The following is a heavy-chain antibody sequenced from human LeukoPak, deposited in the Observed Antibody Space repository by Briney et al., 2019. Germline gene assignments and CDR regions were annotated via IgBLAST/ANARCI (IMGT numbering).Heavy chain of an antibody. J-gene: IGHJ4*02. D-gene: IGHD5-12*01. V-gene: IGHV4-59*01. Sequence: PSETLSLTCTVSGGSISSYYWSWIRQPPGKGLEWIGYICYSGSTNYNPSLKSRVTISIDTSKSQFSLKLSSVTAADTAVYYCARQGYSAYEILDYWGQGTLVIVSS. CDR1: GGSISSYY. CDR2: ICYSGST. CDR3: ARQGYSAYEILDY.